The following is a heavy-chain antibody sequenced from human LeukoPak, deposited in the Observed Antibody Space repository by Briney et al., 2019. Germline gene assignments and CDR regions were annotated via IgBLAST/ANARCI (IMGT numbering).Heavy chain of an antibody. CDR1: GGTFSSYA. CDR2: IIPIFGTA. D-gene: IGHD3-10*01. Sequence: ASVKVSCKASGGTFSSYAISWVRQAPGQGLEWMGGIIPIFGTANYAQKFQGRVTITTDESTSTAYMELSSLRSEDTAVHYCASSYGSGSGYYYYYYMDVWGKGTTVAVSS. CDR3: ASSYGSGSGYYYYYYMDV. V-gene: IGHV1-69*05. J-gene: IGHJ6*03.